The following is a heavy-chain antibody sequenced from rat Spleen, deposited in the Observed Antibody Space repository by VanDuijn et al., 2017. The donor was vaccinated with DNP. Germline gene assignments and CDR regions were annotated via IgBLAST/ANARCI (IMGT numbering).Heavy chain of an antibody. Sequence: EVQLQESGPGLVKPSQSLSLTCSVTGYSITSNYKWSWIRKFPGNKLEWMGYINNAGNTNYNPSLKSRFSITRDTSKNQFFLQVNSITTEDTATYYCARSTDCGCNWDYWGQGVMVPVSS. D-gene: IGHD1-4*01. J-gene: IGHJ2*01. V-gene: IGHV3-3*01. CDR3: ARSTDCGCNWDY. CDR1: GYSITSNYK. CDR2: INNAGNT.